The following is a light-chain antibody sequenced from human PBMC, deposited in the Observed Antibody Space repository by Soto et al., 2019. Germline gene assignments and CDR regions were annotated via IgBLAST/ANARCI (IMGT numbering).Light chain of an antibody. J-gene: IGLJ1*01. CDR1: SSDIGDYNY. Sequence: QSALTQPASVSGSPGQSITISCVSTSSDIGDYNYVSWYQQHPGKVPKVIIFDVSNRPSGVSYRFSGTKSGNTASLTVSGLQAEDEAHYYCCSYTRSGTLIFGTGTKLTVL. CDR3: CSYTRSGTLI. CDR2: DVS. V-gene: IGLV2-14*01.